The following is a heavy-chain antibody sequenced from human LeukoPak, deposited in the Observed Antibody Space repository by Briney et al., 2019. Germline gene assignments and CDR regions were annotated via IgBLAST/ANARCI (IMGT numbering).Heavy chain of an antibody. J-gene: IGHJ4*02. D-gene: IGHD5-18*01. V-gene: IGHV4-34*01. Sequence: SETLSLTCAVYGGSFGGYYWSWIRQPPGKGLEWIGEINHSGSTNYNPSLKSRVTISVDTSKNQFSLKLSSVTAADTAVYYCAISTWIPSNYWGQGTLVTVSS. CDR2: INHSGST. CDR3: AISTWIPSNY. CDR1: GGSFGGYY.